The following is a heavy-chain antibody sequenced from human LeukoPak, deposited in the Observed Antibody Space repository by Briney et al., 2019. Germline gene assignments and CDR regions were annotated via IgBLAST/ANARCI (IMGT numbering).Heavy chain of an antibody. J-gene: IGHJ5*02. Sequence: GGSLRLSCAASGFTFSSYEMNWVRQAPGKGLEWVSYISSSGSTIYYADSVKGRFTISRDNSKNTLYLQMNSLRAEDTAVYYCARGGSWYAWFDPWGQGTLVTVSS. CDR3: ARGGSWYAWFDP. D-gene: IGHD6-13*01. CDR2: ISSSGSTI. V-gene: IGHV3-48*03. CDR1: GFTFSSYE.